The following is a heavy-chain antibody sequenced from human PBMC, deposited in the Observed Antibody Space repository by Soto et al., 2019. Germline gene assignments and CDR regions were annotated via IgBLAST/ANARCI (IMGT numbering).Heavy chain of an antibody. CDR3: ATQEVGGTYVYTFDP. Sequence: QLQLQESGPGLVKPSETLSLTCTVSGGSISSSSYYWGWIRQPPGKGLGWIGSIYCSGSTYYNPSLKSRVTISVDASKSHFSLKLSSVTAADTAVYYCATQEVGGTYVYTFDPWGQGTLVTVSS. CDR1: GGSISSSSYY. CDR2: IYCSGST. D-gene: IGHD1-26*01. V-gene: IGHV4-39*02. J-gene: IGHJ5*02.